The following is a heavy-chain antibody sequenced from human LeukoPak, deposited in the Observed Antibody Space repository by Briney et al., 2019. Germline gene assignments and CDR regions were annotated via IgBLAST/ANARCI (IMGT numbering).Heavy chain of an antibody. Sequence: ASVKVSCKVSGYSGIELDRHWVRQAPGKGLEWMGGFDREDGGTIYARKFQGRVTMTEDTSTDPAYMELSSLTSEDTAVYYCATHTISGVVTYAFHMWGRGTLVTVSS. D-gene: IGHD3-3*01. CDR1: GYSGIELD. V-gene: IGHV1-24*01. J-gene: IGHJ3*02. CDR2: FDREDGGT. CDR3: ATHTISGVVTYAFHM.